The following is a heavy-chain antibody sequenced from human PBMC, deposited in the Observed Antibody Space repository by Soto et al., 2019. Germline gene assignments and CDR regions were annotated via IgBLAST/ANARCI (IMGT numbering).Heavy chain of an antibody. Sequence: PSETLYLTCTVSGGSISSYYWSWIRQPPGKGLELIGYIYYSGGTNYNPSLKSRVTISVDTSKNQFSLKLSSVTAADTAVYYCASSIAAADGFDYWGQGTLVTVS. J-gene: IGHJ4*02. CDR3: ASSIAAADGFDY. V-gene: IGHV4-59*01. D-gene: IGHD6-13*01. CDR1: GGSISSYY. CDR2: IYYSGGT.